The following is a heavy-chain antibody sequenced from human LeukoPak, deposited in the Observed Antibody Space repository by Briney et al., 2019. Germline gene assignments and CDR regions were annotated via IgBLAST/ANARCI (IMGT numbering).Heavy chain of an antibody. D-gene: IGHD5-18*01. CDR3: ARETIELWDY. CDR1: GYTFTDYD. CDR2: INPRSGNT. J-gene: IGHJ4*02. V-gene: IGHV1-2*02. Sequence: ASVKVSCKASGYTFTDYDIHWVRQAPGQGLEWMGWINPRSGNTKYGQKFQGRVTMTRDTSINTVHMELSSLTSDDTAVYYCARETIELWDYWGQGTLVTVSS.